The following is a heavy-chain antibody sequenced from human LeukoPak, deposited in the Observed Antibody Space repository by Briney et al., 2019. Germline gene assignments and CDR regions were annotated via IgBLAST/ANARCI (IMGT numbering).Heavy chain of an antibody. D-gene: IGHD2-15*01. CDR3: AREDCSGGSCYYLDY. Sequence: PSETLSLTCAVYGGSFSGYYWSWIRQPPGKGLEWIGEINHSGSTNYNPSLTSRVTISVDTSKNQFSLKLSSVTAADTAVYYCAREDCSGGSCYYLDYWGQGTLVTVSS. CDR2: INHSGST. V-gene: IGHV4-34*01. CDR1: GGSFSGYY. J-gene: IGHJ4*02.